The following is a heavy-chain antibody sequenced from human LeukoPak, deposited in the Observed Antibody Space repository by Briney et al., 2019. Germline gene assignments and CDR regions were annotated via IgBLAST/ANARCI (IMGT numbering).Heavy chain of an antibody. V-gene: IGHV4-39*02. Sequence: PSETLSLTCTVSGGSISSSSYYWGWIRQPPGKGLEWIGSIYYSGSTYYNPSLKSRVTISVDTSKNQFSLKLSSVTAADTAVYYCARETAMANVANWGQGTLVTVSS. CDR2: IYYSGST. CDR1: GGSISSSSYY. CDR3: ARETAMANVAN. D-gene: IGHD5-18*01. J-gene: IGHJ4*02.